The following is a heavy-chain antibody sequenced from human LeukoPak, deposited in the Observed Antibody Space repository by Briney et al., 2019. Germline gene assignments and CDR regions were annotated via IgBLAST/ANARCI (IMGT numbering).Heavy chain of an antibody. CDR1: DGSISSYY. V-gene: IGHV4-59*01. CDR3: PRDYSRWFDP. Sequence: PSETRSLTGTVTDGSISSYYWSWIRQPPGKGLEWIGYTYHSGSTQYNHSLKSRVTISVAPSKAQSYLKLSSVTAADTAVYYCPRDYSRWFDPWGQGTLVTVSS. CDR2: TYHSGST. J-gene: IGHJ5*02. D-gene: IGHD4-11*01.